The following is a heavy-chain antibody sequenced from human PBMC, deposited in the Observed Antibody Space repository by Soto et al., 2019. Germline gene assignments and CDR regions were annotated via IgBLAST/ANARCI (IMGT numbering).Heavy chain of an antibody. D-gene: IGHD3-3*01. Sequence: ASVKVSCKASGYTFTSYGISWVRQAPGQGLEWMGWISAYNGNTNYAQKLQGRVTMTTDTSTSTAYMELRSLRSDDTAVYYCARDSPEPLGYDFWSGYYTGAYYYYGMDVWGQGTTVTVSS. J-gene: IGHJ6*02. V-gene: IGHV1-18*01. CDR2: ISAYNGNT. CDR3: ARDSPEPLGYDFWSGYYTGAYYYYGMDV. CDR1: GYTFTSYG.